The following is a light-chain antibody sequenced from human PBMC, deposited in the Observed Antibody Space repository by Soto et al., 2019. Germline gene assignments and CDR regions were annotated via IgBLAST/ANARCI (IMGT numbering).Light chain of an antibody. Sequence: QSVLTQPASVSGSPGQSITISCTGSSSDIGGYNYVSWYQQHPGKAPQLMIYDVSYRPSGISDRFSGSKSGNTASLTISGLQPKDEADYYCSSYGASSTLFGGGTQLTV. CDR2: DVS. CDR1: SSDIGGYNY. V-gene: IGLV2-14*03. CDR3: SSYGASSTL. J-gene: IGLJ3*02.